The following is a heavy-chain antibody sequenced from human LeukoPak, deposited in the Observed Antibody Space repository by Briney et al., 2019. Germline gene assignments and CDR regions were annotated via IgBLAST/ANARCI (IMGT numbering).Heavy chain of an antibody. Sequence: ASVKVSCKASGYTFTSYDINWVRQATGQGLEWMGWMNPNSGNTGYAQKFQGRVTMTRNTSISTAYMELSSLRAEDTALYHCARDASGSYDFDYWGQGTLVTVSS. CDR2: MNPNSGNT. V-gene: IGHV1-8*01. D-gene: IGHD1-26*01. J-gene: IGHJ4*02. CDR3: ARDASGSYDFDY. CDR1: GYTFTSYD.